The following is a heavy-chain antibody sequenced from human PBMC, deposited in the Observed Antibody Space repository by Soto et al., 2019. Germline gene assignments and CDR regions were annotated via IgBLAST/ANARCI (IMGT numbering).Heavy chain of an antibody. CDR1: GFTFSHYA. CDR3: ARNLGFYYYVDV. V-gene: IGHV3-23*01. J-gene: IGHJ6*03. Sequence: EVQLLESGGDFVQAGGALRLSCAVSGFTFSHYAMSWVRQAPGKGLEWVAAISGVGDTTYYADSVKGRFTIARDNSQSTLFLQMDSLRAGDTALYFCARNLGFYYYVDVWGKGIRVTVSS. CDR2: ISGVGDTT.